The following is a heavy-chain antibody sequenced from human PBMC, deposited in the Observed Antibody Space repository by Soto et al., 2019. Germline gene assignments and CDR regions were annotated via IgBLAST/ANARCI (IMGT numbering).Heavy chain of an antibody. CDR2: IMPIFATA. Sequence: QVQLVQSGAEVKKPGSSVKVSCKASGGTFSSYAINWVRQAPGQGLEWMGGIMPIFATANYTQRFQGRVTITADEATSTANMDLRSLRSEDTAVYYCPRGLKSGDYVPFDPWGQGTLVTVSS. V-gene: IGHV1-69*01. J-gene: IGHJ5*02. D-gene: IGHD4-17*01. CDR3: PRGLKSGDYVPFDP. CDR1: GGTFSSYA.